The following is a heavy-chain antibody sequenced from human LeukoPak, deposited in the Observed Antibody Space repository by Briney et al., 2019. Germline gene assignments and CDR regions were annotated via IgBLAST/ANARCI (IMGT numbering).Heavy chain of an antibody. CDR2: IRSKAYGRTT. CDR1: GFTVGDYA. Sequence: GRPLTLPCTASGFTVGDYAMSWSPKAPGKGLEGVGFIRSKAYGRTTEYAASVKGRFTISRDDSKSIAYLQMNSLKTEHTAVYYCTSSGFYGSERLIWGQGTMVTVSS. V-gene: IGHV3-49*03. J-gene: IGHJ3*02. D-gene: IGHD4-17*01. CDR3: TSSGFYGSERLI.